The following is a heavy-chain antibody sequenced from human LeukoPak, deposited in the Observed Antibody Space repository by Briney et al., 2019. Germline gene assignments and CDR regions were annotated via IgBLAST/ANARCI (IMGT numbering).Heavy chain of an antibody. CDR3: ARESGRARYSGYDPFDY. CDR2: TYYRSKWYN. D-gene: IGHD5-12*01. J-gene: IGHJ4*02. Sequence: QTLSLTCAISGDSVSSNSAAWNWIRQSPSRGLEWLGMTYYRSKWYNDYAVSVESRITINLDTSKNQFSLQLRSVTPEDTAVYYCARESGRARYSGYDPFDYWGQGTLVTVSS. V-gene: IGHV6-1*01. CDR1: GDSVSSNSAA.